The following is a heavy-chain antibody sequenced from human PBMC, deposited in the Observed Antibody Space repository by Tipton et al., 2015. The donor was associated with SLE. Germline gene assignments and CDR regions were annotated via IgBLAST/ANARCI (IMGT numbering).Heavy chain of an antibody. CDR3: TRDRTPDYYYYMDV. Sequence: TLSLTCTVSGDSFSSGSSSWNWVRQPAGKGLEWIGLIYNSGITNYNPSLRSRVIMSVDTSENQFSLRVTSVTAADSAIYYCTRDRTPDYYYYMDVWGKGTTVTVSS. V-gene: IGHV4-61*02. J-gene: IGHJ6*03. D-gene: IGHD2-15*01. CDR1: GDSFSSGSSS. CDR2: IYNSGIT.